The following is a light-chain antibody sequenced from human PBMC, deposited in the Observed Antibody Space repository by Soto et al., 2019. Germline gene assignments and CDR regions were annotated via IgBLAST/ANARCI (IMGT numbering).Light chain of an antibody. V-gene: IGKV3-15*01. Sequence: EIVMTQSPATLSVCPGERATLSCRAGQSVISNLAGCQQKPGQTPRLLIYGASTRATGIPARFSGSGSGREFTLTISSLQSEDFAVYYCQQYNNWPRTFGQGTKVDIK. CDR2: GAS. CDR3: QQYNNWPRT. J-gene: IGKJ1*01. CDR1: QSVISN.